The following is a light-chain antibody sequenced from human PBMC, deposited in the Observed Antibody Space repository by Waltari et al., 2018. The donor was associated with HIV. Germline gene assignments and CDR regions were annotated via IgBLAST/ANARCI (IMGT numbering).Light chain of an antibody. V-gene: IGKV1-39*01. Sequence: DIQMTQSPSSLSASVGDRVTITCRASQNISRSLNWYRQKPGKAPNLLIYAASSLHNGVPSRFSGIGSGTDFSLTISRLRPEDVAVYSCQQSYTVPRTFGGGTQVEI. CDR2: AAS. J-gene: IGKJ4*01. CDR3: QQSYTVPRT. CDR1: QNISRS.